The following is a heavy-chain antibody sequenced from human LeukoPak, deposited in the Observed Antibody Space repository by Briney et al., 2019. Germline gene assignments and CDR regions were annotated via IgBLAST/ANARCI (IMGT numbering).Heavy chain of an antibody. CDR2: ISGSGGTT. Sequence: GSLRLSCAASGFTFSSYAMSWVRQAPGKGLKWVSTISGSGGTTYYADSVKGRFTISRDNSKNTLYLQMNSLRAEDTAVYYCAKDTNYDSSSNDFDYWGQGTLLTVSS. J-gene: IGHJ4*02. V-gene: IGHV3-23*01. CDR1: GFTFSSYA. D-gene: IGHD3-22*01. CDR3: AKDTNYDSSSNDFDY.